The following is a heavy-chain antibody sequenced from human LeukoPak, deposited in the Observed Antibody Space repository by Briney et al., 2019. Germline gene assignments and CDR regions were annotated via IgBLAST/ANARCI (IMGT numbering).Heavy chain of an antibody. Sequence: GGSLRLSCAASGFTFSSYWMSWVRQAPGKGLEWVANIKQDGSEKYYVDSVKGRFTIYRDNAKNSLYLQMNSLRAEDTAVYYCARFALAYCGGDCSFDYWGQGTLVTVSS. D-gene: IGHD2-21*02. J-gene: IGHJ4*02. V-gene: IGHV3-7*01. CDR3: ARFALAYCGGDCSFDY. CDR1: GFTFSSYW. CDR2: IKQDGSEK.